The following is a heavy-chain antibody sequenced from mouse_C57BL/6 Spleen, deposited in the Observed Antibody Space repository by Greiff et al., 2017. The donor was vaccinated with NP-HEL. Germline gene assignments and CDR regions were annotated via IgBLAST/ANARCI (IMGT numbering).Heavy chain of an antibody. J-gene: IGHJ4*01. Sequence: DVHLVESGEGLVKPGGSLKLSCAASGFTFSSYAMSWVRQTPEKRLEWVAYISSGGDYIYYADTVKGRFTISRDNARNNLYLQMSSLKSEDTAMYYCTRERSITTVVAPYYAMDYWGQGTSVTVSS. CDR1: GFTFSSYA. D-gene: IGHD1-1*01. V-gene: IGHV5-9-1*02. CDR3: TRERSITTVVAPYYAMDY. CDR2: ISSGGDYI.